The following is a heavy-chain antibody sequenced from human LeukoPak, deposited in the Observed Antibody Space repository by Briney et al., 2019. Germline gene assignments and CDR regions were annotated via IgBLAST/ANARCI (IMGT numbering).Heavy chain of an antibody. J-gene: IGHJ4*02. CDR1: GYTFTSYG. CDR3: ASTIWGYDVAATDYYFDY. Sequence: ASVKVSCKASGYTFTSYGISWVRQAPGQGLEWIGWISAYNGNTNYAQKLQGRVTMTTDTSTSTAYMELRSLRSDDTAVYYCASTIWGYDVAATDYYFDYWGQGTLVTVSS. V-gene: IGHV1-18*01. D-gene: IGHD2-15*01. CDR2: ISAYNGNT.